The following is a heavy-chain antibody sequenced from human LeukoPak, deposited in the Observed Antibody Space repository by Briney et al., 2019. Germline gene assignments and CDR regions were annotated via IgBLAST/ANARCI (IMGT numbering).Heavy chain of an antibody. J-gene: IGHJ4*02. CDR3: ARDFCSGGSCYYFD. D-gene: IGHD2-15*01. Sequence: PGGSLRLSCAASAFTFSSYGMHWVRQAPGKGLEWVAVIWYDGSYKYYADSVKGRFTISRDNSKNTLYLQMNSLRAEDTAVYTCARDFCSGGSCYYFDWGQGTLVTVSS. CDR2: IWYDGSYK. V-gene: IGHV3-33*01. CDR1: AFTFSSYG.